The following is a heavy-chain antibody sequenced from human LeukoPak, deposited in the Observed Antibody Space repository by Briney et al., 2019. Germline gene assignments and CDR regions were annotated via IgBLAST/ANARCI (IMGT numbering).Heavy chain of an antibody. D-gene: IGHD2-15*01. J-gene: IGHJ6*03. Sequence: SETLSLTCAVSGYSISSGYYWGWIRQPPGKGLEWIGSIYHSGSTYYNPSLKSRVTISVDTSKNQFSLKLSSVTAADTAVYYCARQGWEVAARYYYYYYMDVWGKGTTVTVSS. CDR2: IYHSGST. V-gene: IGHV4-38-2*01. CDR1: GYSISSGYY. CDR3: ARQGWEVAARYYYYYYMDV.